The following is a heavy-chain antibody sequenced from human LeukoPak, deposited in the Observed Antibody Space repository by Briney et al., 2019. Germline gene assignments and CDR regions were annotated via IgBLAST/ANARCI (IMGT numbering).Heavy chain of an antibody. J-gene: IGHJ4*02. CDR1: GGPIRIFY. V-gene: IGHV4-59*01. Sequence: PSETLSLTCSVSGGPIRIFYESWLRQPPGKGLEWIGYIFYSGSTNYNPSLQSRVTISKDTSKNQFSLKLTSLTAADTAIYYCARESSTAGFDYWGARKLVTVSS. CDR3: ARESSTAGFDY. CDR2: IFYSGST.